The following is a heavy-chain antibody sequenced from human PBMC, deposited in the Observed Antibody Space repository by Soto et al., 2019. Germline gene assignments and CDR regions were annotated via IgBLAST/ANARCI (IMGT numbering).Heavy chain of an antibody. Sequence: EVQVLESGGGLVQPGGSLRLSCEGSGFTVSSHAMTWIRQAPGKGPEWVSTVTADGGTYYADSVKGRFAMSRDTSENTXXLKMKRLGTGDTAAYYCAPHVSCSGGSCQYDAFAIRGQGTMVTVSS. CDR3: APHVSCSGGSCQYDAFAI. V-gene: IGHV3-23*01. CDR1: GFTVSSHA. D-gene: IGHD2-15*01. J-gene: IGHJ3*02. CDR2: VTADGGT.